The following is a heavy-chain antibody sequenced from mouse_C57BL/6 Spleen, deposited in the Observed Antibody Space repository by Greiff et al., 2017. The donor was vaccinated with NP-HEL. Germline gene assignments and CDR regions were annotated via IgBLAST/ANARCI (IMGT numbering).Heavy chain of an antibody. J-gene: IGHJ4*01. D-gene: IGHD2-14*01. CDR2: INYDGSST. CDR1: GFTFSDYY. Sequence: EVQLVESEGGLVQPGRSMKLSCTASGFTFSDYYMAWVRQVPEKGLEWVANINYDGSSTYYLDSLKSRFIISRDNAKNILYLQMSSLKSEDTATYYCARRYSYYYAMDYWGQGTSVTVSS. CDR3: ARRYSYYYAMDY. V-gene: IGHV5-16*01.